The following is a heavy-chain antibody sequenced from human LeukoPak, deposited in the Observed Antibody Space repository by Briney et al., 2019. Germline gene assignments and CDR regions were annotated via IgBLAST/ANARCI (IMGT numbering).Heavy chain of an antibody. D-gene: IGHD3-16*01. CDR2: INHSGST. V-gene: IGHV4-34*01. Sequence: MSSETLSLTCAVYGGSFSGYYWSWIRQPPGKGLERIGEINHSGSTNYNPSLKSRVTISVDTSKNQFSLKLSSVTAADTAVYYCARRGTYVAYRRFDYWGQGTLVPVSS. CDR1: GGSFSGYY. J-gene: IGHJ4*02. CDR3: ARRGTYVAYRRFDY.